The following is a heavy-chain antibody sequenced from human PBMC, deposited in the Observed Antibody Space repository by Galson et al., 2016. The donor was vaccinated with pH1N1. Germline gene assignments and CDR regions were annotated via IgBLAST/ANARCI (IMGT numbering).Heavy chain of an antibody. D-gene: IGHD5-18*01. CDR3: VRAIASGYSY. Sequence: SLRLSCAASGFTFSTYWMHRVRQAPGKGLEWVANIKQDGSEKYYVDSVKGRFTISRDNGKNSLYLQMNSLRVEDTAVYYCVRAIASGYSYWGQGTLVTVSS. J-gene: IGHJ4*02. CDR1: GFTFSTYW. V-gene: IGHV3-7*03. CDR2: IKQDGSEK.